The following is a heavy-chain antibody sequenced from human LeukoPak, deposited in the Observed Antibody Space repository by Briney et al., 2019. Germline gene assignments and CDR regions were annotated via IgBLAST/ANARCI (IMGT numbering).Heavy chain of an antibody. J-gene: IGHJ5*02. Sequence: ASVKVSCKASGYTFTSYYMHWVRQAPGQGLEWMGIINPSGGSTSYAQKFQGRVTMTRDTSTSTVYMELSSLGSEDTAVYYCARDLEGDYDILTGYYKNWFDPWGQGTLVTVSS. D-gene: IGHD3-9*01. CDR2: INPSGGST. V-gene: IGHV1-46*01. CDR1: GYTFTSYY. CDR3: ARDLEGDYDILTGYYKNWFDP.